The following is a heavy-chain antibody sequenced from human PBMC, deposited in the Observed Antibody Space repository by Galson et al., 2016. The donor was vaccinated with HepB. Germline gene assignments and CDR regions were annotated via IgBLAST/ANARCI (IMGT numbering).Heavy chain of an antibody. D-gene: IGHD3-10*01. J-gene: IGHJ4*02. CDR1: GYPFTNYG. Sequence: SVKVSCKASGYPFTNYGINWMRQAPGQGREWMGWISAYNGDTVYAQKLQGRVTMTTDTSTSTAYMERRSLRSVDAAVYYCARGYHASGISDFDYGAQGTLVTVSS. CDR3: ARGYHASGISDFDY. CDR2: ISAYNGDT. V-gene: IGHV1-18*01.